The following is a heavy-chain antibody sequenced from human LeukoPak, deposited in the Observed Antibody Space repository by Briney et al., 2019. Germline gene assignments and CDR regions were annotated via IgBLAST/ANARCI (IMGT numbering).Heavy chain of an antibody. CDR2: ISSSGSTI. Sequence: GGSLRLSCAASGFTFSSYEMNWVRQAPGKGLEWVSYISSSGSTIYYADSVKGRFTISRDNAKNSLYLQMNSLRAEDTAVYYCASVYSGSYYYYYGMDVWGQGTTVTVSS. D-gene: IGHD1-26*01. J-gene: IGHJ6*02. CDR3: ASVYSGSYYYYYGMDV. CDR1: GFTFSSYE. V-gene: IGHV3-48*03.